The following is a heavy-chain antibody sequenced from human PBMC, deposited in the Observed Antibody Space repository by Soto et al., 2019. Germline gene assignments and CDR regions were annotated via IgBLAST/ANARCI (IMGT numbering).Heavy chain of an antibody. CDR3: ARSSEYGHMDV. D-gene: IGHD4-17*01. Sequence: GGSLRLSCAASRFTFNKNTMNWVRQAPGKGLQWVSSISSTSSYIYYADSVKGRFTISRDNARNSLYLQMNSLTAEDTAVYYCARSSEYGHMDVWGKGTTVTVSS. J-gene: IGHJ6*03. CDR2: ISSTSSYI. V-gene: IGHV3-21*01. CDR1: RFTFNKNT.